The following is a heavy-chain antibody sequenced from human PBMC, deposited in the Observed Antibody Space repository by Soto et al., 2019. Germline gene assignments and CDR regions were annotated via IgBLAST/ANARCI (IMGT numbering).Heavy chain of an antibody. J-gene: IGHJ5*02. CDR2: ISGSGGST. V-gene: IGHV3-23*01. CDR3: AKGDCSSTSCSWFDP. CDR1: GFTFSSYA. Sequence: GGSLRLSCAASGFTFSSYAMSWVRQAPGKGLEWVSAISGSGGSTYYADSVKGRFTISRDNSKNTLYLQMNSLRAEDTAVYYCAKGDCSSTSCSWFDPWGQGTLVTVSS. D-gene: IGHD2-2*01.